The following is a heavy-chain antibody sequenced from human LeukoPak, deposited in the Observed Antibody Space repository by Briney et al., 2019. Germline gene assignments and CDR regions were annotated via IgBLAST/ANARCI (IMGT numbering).Heavy chain of an antibody. CDR1: GGSFSGYY. V-gene: IGHV4-34*01. CDR3: ARKGGSWYSPSFDY. Sequence: SETLSLTCAVYGGSFSGYYWSWIRQPPGKGLEWLGEINHSGSTNYNPSLKSRVTTSVDTSKNQFSLKLSSVTAADTAVYYWARKGGSWYSPSFDYWGQGTLVTVSS. J-gene: IGHJ4*02. CDR2: INHSGST. D-gene: IGHD6-13*01.